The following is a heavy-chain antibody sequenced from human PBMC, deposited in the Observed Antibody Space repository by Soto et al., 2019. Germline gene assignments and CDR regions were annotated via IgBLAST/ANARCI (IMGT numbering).Heavy chain of an antibody. CDR3: ARDPRYCSSTSCLEANWFDP. J-gene: IGHJ5*02. D-gene: IGHD2-2*01. Sequence: ASVKVSCKASGYTFTSYAMHWVRQAPGQRLEWMGWINAGNGNTKYSQKFQGRVTITRDTSASTAYMELSSLRSEDTAVYYCARDPRYCSSTSCLEANWFDPWGQGTLVTVS. CDR1: GYTFTSYA. CDR2: INAGNGNT. V-gene: IGHV1-3*01.